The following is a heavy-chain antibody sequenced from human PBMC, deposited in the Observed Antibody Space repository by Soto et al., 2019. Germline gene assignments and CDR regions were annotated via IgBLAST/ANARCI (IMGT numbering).Heavy chain of an antibody. CDR2: ISSSSSAK. V-gene: IGHV3-48*01. CDR3: ARDRTYYYGSGSYFRRYLDY. D-gene: IGHD3-10*01. Sequence: PGGSLRLSCAASGFTFSSHSMNWVRQAPGKGLEWVSYISSSSSAKYYAGSVKGRFTISRDNAENSLYLQMNSLRAEDTAVYYCARDRTYYYGSGSYFRRYLDYWGEGTQVTVSS. J-gene: IGHJ4*02. CDR1: GFTFSSHS.